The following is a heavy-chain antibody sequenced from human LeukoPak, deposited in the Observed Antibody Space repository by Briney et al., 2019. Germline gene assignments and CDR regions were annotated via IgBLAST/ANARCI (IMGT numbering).Heavy chain of an antibody. Sequence: ASVKVSCKASGYTFTSYGISWVRRAPGQGLEWMGWISAYNGNTNYAQKLQGRVTMTTDTSTSTAYMELSSLSYDDTAVYYCATDGAGDYLNHWGQGTLVTVSS. J-gene: IGHJ4*02. CDR2: ISAYNGNT. CDR1: GYTFTSYG. D-gene: IGHD4-17*01. CDR3: ATDGAGDYLNH. V-gene: IGHV1-18*01.